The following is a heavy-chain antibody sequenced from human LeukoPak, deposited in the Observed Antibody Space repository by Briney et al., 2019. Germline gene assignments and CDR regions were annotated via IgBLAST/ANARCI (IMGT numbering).Heavy chain of an antibody. CDR3: GREADSGSYYNSGFDY. J-gene: IGHJ4*02. Sequence: ASVTVSCKASGYTFTSYGISWVRQAPGQGLEWMVWFSAYNGNTKYAQKLKGRVTMTTDTSTSTAYMELRSLRSDDTAVYYCGREADSGSYYNSGFDYWGQGTLVTVSS. CDR1: GYTFTSYG. D-gene: IGHD3-10*01. CDR2: FSAYNGNT. V-gene: IGHV1-18*01.